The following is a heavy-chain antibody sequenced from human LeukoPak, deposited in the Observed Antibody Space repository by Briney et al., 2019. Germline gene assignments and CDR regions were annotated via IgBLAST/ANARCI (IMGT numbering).Heavy chain of an antibody. D-gene: IGHD5-18*01. CDR1: GYTFTGYY. J-gene: IGHJ4*02. CDR2: INPNSGGT. Sequence: ASVKVCCKASGYTFTGYYMHWVRQAPGQGLEWMGWINPNSGGTNYAQKFQGRVTMTRDTSISTAYMELSRLRSDDTAVYYCARGPNMWIQLWLEDYWGQGTLVTVSS. CDR3: ARGPNMWIQLWLEDY. V-gene: IGHV1-2*02.